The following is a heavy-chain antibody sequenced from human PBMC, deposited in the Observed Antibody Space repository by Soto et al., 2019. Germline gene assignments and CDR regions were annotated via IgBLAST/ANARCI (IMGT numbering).Heavy chain of an antibody. CDR2: VDYTGNT. CDR1: GDSMDGFY. D-gene: IGHD2-15*01. J-gene: IGHJ4*01. CDR3: ARDATLRH. Sequence: SETLSLTCTVSGDSMDGFYWNWIRQPPGKGLEWIGYVDYTGNTNYNPSLRSQVSISIDTSKNQFSLQLSSVIAADTAIYYCARDATLRHWGHGTLVTVSS. V-gene: IGHV4-59*01.